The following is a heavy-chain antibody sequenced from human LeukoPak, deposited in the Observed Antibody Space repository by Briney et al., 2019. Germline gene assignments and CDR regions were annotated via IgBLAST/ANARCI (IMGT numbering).Heavy chain of an antibody. Sequence: GGSLRLSCAASGFTFSSYAVGWVRQAPGKGLEWVSAITASGGNTYYADSVKGRFTISRDNSKNTLYLQVNSLRAEDTAVYYCAKGNGYSYGRYYFDYWGQGTLVTVSS. J-gene: IGHJ4*02. CDR1: GFTFSSYA. CDR3: AKGNGYSYGRYYFDY. D-gene: IGHD5-18*01. CDR2: ITASGGNT. V-gene: IGHV3-23*01.